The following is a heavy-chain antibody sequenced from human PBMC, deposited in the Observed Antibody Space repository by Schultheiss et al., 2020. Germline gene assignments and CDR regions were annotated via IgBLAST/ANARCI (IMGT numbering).Heavy chain of an antibody. CDR2: ISSSSSYI. CDR1: GFTFSGSA. J-gene: IGHJ6*04. V-gene: IGHV3-21*01. Sequence: GESLKISCAASGFTFSGSAMHWVRQASGKGLEWVSSISSSSSYIYYADSVKGRFTISRDNAKNSLYLQMNSLRAEDTAVYYCAPLNAVTTSSSYYYYGMDVWGKGTTVTVSS. CDR3: APLNAVTTSSSYYYYGMDV. D-gene: IGHD4-11*01.